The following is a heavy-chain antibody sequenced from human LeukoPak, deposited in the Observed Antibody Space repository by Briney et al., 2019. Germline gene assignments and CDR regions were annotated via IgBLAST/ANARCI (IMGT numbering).Heavy chain of an antibody. CDR3: AREDYYDSSGYYSSGNWFDP. D-gene: IGHD3-22*01. CDR2: ISYDGSNK. Sequence: GGSLRLSCAASGFTFSSYAMHWVRQAPGKGLEWVAVISYDGSNKYYADSVKGRFTISRDNSKNTLYLQMNSLRAEDTAVYYCAREDYYDSSGYYSSGNWFDPWGQGTLVTVSS. J-gene: IGHJ5*02. V-gene: IGHV3-30*04. CDR1: GFTFSSYA.